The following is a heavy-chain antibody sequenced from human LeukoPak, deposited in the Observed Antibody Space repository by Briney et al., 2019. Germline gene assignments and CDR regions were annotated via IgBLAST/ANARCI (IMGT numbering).Heavy chain of an antibody. CDR3: ARDRITGTLSLMDV. CDR2: ISYDGSNK. Sequence: PGGSLRLSCAASGFTFSSYGMHWVRQAPGKGLEWVAVISYDGSNKYYADSVKGRFTISRDNAKNSLYLQMNSLRAEDTAVYYCARDRITGTLSLMDVWGQGTTVTVSS. V-gene: IGHV3-30*03. J-gene: IGHJ6*02. CDR1: GFTFSSYG. D-gene: IGHD1-20*01.